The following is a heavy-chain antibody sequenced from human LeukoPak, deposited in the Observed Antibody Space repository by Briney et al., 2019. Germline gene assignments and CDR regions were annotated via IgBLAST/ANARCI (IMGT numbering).Heavy chain of an antibody. Sequence: SETLSLTCTVSRGSVSSYYWSWIRQPPGKGLEWIGYIFYSGDTNYNPSLKSRVTISVDTSQNQFSLRLNTVTAAVTAVYYCARAGGSGSPGYFDYWGQGTLVTVSS. CDR2: IFYSGDT. J-gene: IGHJ4*02. V-gene: IGHV4-59*02. CDR1: RGSVSSYY. CDR3: ARAGGSGSPGYFDY. D-gene: IGHD3-10*01.